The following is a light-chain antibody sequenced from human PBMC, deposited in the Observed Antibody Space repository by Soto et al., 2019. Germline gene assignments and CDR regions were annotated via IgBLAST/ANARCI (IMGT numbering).Light chain of an antibody. CDR1: QSVSNNY. CDR3: QQSGSSPWT. Sequence: EIVMTQSPVTLSVSPGERATPSCRASQSVSNNYLAWYQQKPGQAPRLLIYGASSRATGIPDRFSGSGSGTDFTLTISRLEPADIAVYYCQQSGSSPWTFGQGTKVDIK. J-gene: IGKJ1*01. CDR2: GAS. V-gene: IGKV3-20*01.